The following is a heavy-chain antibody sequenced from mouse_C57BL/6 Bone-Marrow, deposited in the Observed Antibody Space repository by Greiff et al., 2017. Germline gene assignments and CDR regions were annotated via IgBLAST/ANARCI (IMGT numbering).Heavy chain of an antibody. V-gene: IGHV1-64*01. CDR1: GYTFTSYW. Sequence: QVQLQQPGAELVKPGASVKLSCKASGYTFTSYWMHWVKQRPGQGLEWIGMIHPNSGSTNYNEKFKSKATLTVDKSSSTAYMQLSSLTSEDSAVYYCARSPTGTAWFAYWGQGTLVTVSA. CDR3: ARSPTGTAWFAY. CDR2: IHPNSGST. J-gene: IGHJ3*01. D-gene: IGHD4-1*02.